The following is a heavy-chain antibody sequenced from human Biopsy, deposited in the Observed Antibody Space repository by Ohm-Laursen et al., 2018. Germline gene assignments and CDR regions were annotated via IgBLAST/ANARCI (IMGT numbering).Heavy chain of an antibody. CDR3: ARDALGGGSYRFFY. Sequence: SSVKVSCKPSGGSFSSYAISWVRQAPGQGLEWMGGIIPFFGTPNYAQMFQGRVTITADTSTSTAYMELSSLRSDATAVYYCARDALGGGSYRFFYWGQGSLVTVSS. J-gene: IGHJ4*02. D-gene: IGHD1-26*01. V-gene: IGHV1-69*06. CDR2: IIPFFGTP. CDR1: GGSFSSYA.